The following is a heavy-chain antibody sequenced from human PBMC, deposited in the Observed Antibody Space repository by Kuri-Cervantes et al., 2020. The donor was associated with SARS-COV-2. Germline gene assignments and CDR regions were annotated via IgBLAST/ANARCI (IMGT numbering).Heavy chain of an antibody. D-gene: IGHD3-3*01. CDR1: GFTFGDYA. V-gene: IGHV3-49*04. Sequence: GESLKISCTASGFTFGDYAMSWARQAPGKGLEWVGFIRSKAYGGTTEYAASVKGRFTISRDDSKSIAYLQMNSLKTEDTAVYYCTRDDFWSGYFNYWGQGTLVTVSS. J-gene: IGHJ4*02. CDR2: IRSKAYGGTT. CDR3: TRDDFWSGYFNY.